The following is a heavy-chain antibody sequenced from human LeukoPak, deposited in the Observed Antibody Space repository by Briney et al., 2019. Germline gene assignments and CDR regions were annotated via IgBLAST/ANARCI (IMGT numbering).Heavy chain of an antibody. CDR2: IRSKANSYAT. J-gene: IGHJ4*02. CDR3: TRPTPGRQWLVEEDY. D-gene: IGHD6-19*01. V-gene: IGHV3-73*01. Sequence: GGSLRLSCAASGFTFSGSAMHWVRQASGKGLEWVGRIRSKANSYATAYAASVKGRFTISRDDSKNTAYLQMNSLKTEDTAVYYCTRPTPGRQWLVEEDYWGQGTLVTVSS. CDR1: GFTFSGSA.